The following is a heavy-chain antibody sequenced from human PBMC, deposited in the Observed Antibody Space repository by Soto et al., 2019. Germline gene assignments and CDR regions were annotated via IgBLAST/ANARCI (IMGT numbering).Heavy chain of an antibody. V-gene: IGHV1-3*01. D-gene: IGHD1-26*01. CDR3: GRSVVGATGEILYNAMDV. Sequence: QVQLVQSGAEVKKPGASVKVSCKASGYTFTTYALHWVRQAPGQRPEWMGWINPASGHTKYSKKFQDRVTMTRETSESTGYMELSSLRSEDTAVYYCGRSVVGATGEILYNAMDVWGQGTTVTVSS. CDR1: GYTFTTYA. CDR2: INPASGHT. J-gene: IGHJ6*02.